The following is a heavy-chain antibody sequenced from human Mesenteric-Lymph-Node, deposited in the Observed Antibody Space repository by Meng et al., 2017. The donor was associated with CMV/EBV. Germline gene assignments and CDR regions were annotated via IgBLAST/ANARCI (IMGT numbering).Heavy chain of an antibody. CDR3: ARDNFGSNWSYGEKFEY. Sequence: GESLKISCAASGFTFSSYSMNWVRQAPGKGLEWVAVISFDSTNRYYADSVKGRFTISRDNSKRAVYLQMNSLRAEDTALYYCARDNFGSNWSYGEKFEYWGQGVLVTVSS. V-gene: IGHV3-30*03. CDR2: ISFDSTNR. D-gene: IGHD1-7*01. CDR1: GFTFSSYS. J-gene: IGHJ4*02.